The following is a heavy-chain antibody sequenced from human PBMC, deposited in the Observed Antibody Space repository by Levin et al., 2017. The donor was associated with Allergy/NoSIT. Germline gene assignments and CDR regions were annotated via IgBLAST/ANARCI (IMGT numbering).Heavy chain of an antibody. CDR1: AGSITDYY. D-gene: IGHD2-2*01. Sequence: SETLSLTCTVSAGSITDYYWSWIRQPPGKGLEWIGYIYHSRTSNYNTSLRSRATIAVDPSKNQLSLKVTSVTAADTAVYYCARALDCSTASCPMAYDSWGQGTLVTVSS. J-gene: IGHJ4*02. CDR2: IYHSRTS. CDR3: ARALDCSTASCPMAYDS. V-gene: IGHV4-59*01.